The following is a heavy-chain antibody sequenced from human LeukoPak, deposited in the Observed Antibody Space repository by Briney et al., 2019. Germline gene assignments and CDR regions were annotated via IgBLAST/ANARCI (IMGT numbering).Heavy chain of an antibody. J-gene: IGHJ5*02. CDR2: IYYSGST. Sequence: SETLSLTCTVSGGSISSYYWSWIRQPPGKGLEWIGYIYYSGSTNYNPSLNSRVTISVDTSKNQCSLKLTSVTAAETAVYYCARHYGSGMDYFDPWGQGTLVTVSS. CDR1: GGSISSYY. CDR3: ARHYGSGMDYFDP. V-gene: IGHV4-59*08. D-gene: IGHD3-10*01.